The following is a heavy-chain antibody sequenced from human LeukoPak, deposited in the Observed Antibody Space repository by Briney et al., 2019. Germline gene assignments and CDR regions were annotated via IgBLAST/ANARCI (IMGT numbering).Heavy chain of an antibody. Sequence: GGSLRLSCAASGFTFSNSAMTWVRQAPGKGLEWVSAISGSGGSTYYAHSVKGRFTISRDNSKNTLYLQMSSLRVEDTAVYYCLRSGGGRASNWGQGTLVTISS. CDR1: GFTFSNSA. J-gene: IGHJ4*02. D-gene: IGHD2-15*01. CDR3: LRSGGGRASN. CDR2: ISGSGGST. V-gene: IGHV3-23*01.